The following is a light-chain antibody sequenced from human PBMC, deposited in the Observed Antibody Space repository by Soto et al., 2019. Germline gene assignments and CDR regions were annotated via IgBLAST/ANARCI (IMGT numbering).Light chain of an antibody. J-gene: IGLJ3*02. CDR2: RND. V-gene: IGLV1-47*01. CDR3: ATRDDSLSVHWL. CDR1: SSNIGSNY. Sequence: QAVVTQPHSASGTPGQRVTISCSGSSSNIGSNYVNWYQHLPGTAPKLLIYRNDQRPAGVPDRFSGSKSGTSASLAISGLRSEDEANYYCATRDDSLSVHWLFGGGTQLTVL.